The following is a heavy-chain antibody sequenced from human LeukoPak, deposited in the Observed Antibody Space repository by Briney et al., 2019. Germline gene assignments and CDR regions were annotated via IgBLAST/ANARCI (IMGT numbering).Heavy chain of an antibody. J-gene: IGHJ4*02. D-gene: IGHD4-17*01. CDR1: GFTFSSYE. CDR3: ARDPYYGDYVV. CDR2: ISSSGSTI. Sequence: PGGSLRLSCAASGFTFSSYEMNWVRQAPGKGREGVSYISSSGSTIYYADSVKGRFTISRDNAKNSLYLQMNSLRAEDTAVYYCARDPYYGDYVVWGQGTLVTVSS. V-gene: IGHV3-48*03.